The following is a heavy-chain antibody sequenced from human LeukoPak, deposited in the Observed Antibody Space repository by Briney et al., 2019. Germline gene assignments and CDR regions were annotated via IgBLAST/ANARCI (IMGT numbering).Heavy chain of an antibody. D-gene: IGHD3-22*01. CDR2: ISYSGST. J-gene: IGHJ4*02. CDR1: GGSISSGDYY. CDR3: ARVRSVGDSSGTALDC. V-gene: IGHV4-31*01. Sequence: KPSQTLSLTCTVSGGSISSGDYYWSWIRQHPGKGLEWIGYISYSGSTYYNPSLKSQVFISADTSKNQFSLKLSSVTAADTAVYYCARVRSVGDSSGTALDCWGQGTLVTVSS.